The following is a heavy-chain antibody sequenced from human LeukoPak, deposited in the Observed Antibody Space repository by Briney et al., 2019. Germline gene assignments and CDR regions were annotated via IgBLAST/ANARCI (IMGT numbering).Heavy chain of an antibody. V-gene: IGHV1-18*01. CDR2: ISAYNGNT. CDR1: GYSFTDYA. CDR3: ARHRSSSFDP. D-gene: IGHD6-13*01. Sequence: ASVKVSCKTSGYSFTDYALTWVRQVRGQGLEWMGWISAYNGNTNYAQKLQGRVTMTTDTSTSTAYMELRSLRSDDTAVYYCARHRSSSFDPWGQGTLVTVSS. J-gene: IGHJ5*02.